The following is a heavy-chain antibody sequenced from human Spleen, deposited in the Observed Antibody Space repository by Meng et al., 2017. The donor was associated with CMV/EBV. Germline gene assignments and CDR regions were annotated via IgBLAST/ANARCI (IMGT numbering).Heavy chain of an antibody. Sequence: GESLKISCAASGFHFSTYWMSWVRQAPGKALEWVANINQDGSQRNYVDSVKGRFTISRDNAKNSLYLQMNSLRAEDTAVYYCARDGYSSSYWGQGTLVTVSS. V-gene: IGHV3-7*01. CDR2: INQDGSQR. D-gene: IGHD6-13*01. CDR3: ARDGYSSSY. CDR1: GFHFSTYW. J-gene: IGHJ4*02.